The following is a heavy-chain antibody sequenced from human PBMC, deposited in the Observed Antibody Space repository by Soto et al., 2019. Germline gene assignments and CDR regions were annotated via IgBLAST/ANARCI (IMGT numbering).Heavy chain of an antibody. Sequence: GESLKISCKGSGYSFSNYWIGWVRHKAGKGLEWMGIIYPGDSDARYSPSFQGQVTISADKSISTAYLQWSSLKASDTAIYYCARREASGWYFFDYWGQGAQVTVSS. D-gene: IGHD6-19*01. CDR2: IYPGDSDA. CDR3: ARREASGWYFFDY. J-gene: IGHJ4*02. CDR1: GYSFSNYW. V-gene: IGHV5-51*01.